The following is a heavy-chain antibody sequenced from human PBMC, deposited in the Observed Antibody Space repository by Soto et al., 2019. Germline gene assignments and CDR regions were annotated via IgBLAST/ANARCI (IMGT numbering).Heavy chain of an antibody. CDR3: TRHSWGYCSGGSCYSRVTKPLNMDV. V-gene: IGHV3-73*01. CDR1: GFTFSGSA. J-gene: IGHJ6*03. D-gene: IGHD2-15*01. CDR2: IRSKANSYAT. Sequence: GGSLRLSCAASGFTFSGSAMHWVRQASGKGLEWVGRIRSKANSYATAYAASVKGRFTISRDDSKNTAYLQMNSLKTEDTAVYYCTRHSWGYCSGGSCYSRVTKPLNMDVWGKGTTVTVSS.